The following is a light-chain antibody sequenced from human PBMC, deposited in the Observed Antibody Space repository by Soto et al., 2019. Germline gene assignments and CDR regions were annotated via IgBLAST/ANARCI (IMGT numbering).Light chain of an antibody. V-gene: IGKV3-20*01. CDR3: QQYCSSPPWT. CDR2: GAS. J-gene: IGKJ1*01. CDR1: QTVSSN. Sequence: HSPDPLSFSPWEMATLSCMSSQTVSSNLAWYQQKPGQAPRLLIYGASSRATGFPDRFSGSGSGTDFTLTISRLEPEDFAVYYCQQYCSSPPWTFGQGTKVDIK.